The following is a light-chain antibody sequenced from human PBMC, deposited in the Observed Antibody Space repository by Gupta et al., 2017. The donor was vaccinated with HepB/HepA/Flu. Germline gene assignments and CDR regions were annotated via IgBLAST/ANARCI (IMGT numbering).Light chain of an antibody. CDR1: QSLIYSDGNTR. CDR2: KVS. J-gene: IGKJ2*01. CDR3: MQYTHWPHT. Sequence: DAVLTQSPLSLPVTLGQPASISCRSSQSLIYSDGNTRLHWFLQRPGQSPRRLIYKVSNRDSGVPDRFSGSGSGTDFTLKISRVEPDDVGVYYCMQYTHWPHTFGQGTKLEIK. V-gene: IGKV2-30*01.